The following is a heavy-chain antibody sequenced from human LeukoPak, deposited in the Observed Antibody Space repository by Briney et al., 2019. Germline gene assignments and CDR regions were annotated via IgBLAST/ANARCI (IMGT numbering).Heavy chain of an antibody. V-gene: IGHV3-23*01. J-gene: IGHJ4*02. Sequence: QAGGSLRFSCAASKFIFRDYAMSWVRQAPGKGLEWVSSLSGTGASTYYADSVKGRFTISRDNSKNTLYVQMNRLRAEDTAVYYCAKGAYYDSTGYVDYWGQGTLVTVSS. D-gene: IGHD3-22*01. CDR2: LSGTGAST. CDR3: AKGAYYDSTGYVDY. CDR1: KFIFRDYA.